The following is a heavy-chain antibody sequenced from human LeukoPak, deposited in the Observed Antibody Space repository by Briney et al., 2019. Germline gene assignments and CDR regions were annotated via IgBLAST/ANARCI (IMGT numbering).Heavy chain of an antibody. CDR3: ANFVDTSMGGNDY. J-gene: IGHJ4*02. Sequence: PGGSLRLSCAVSGFIVSNNYMSWVRQAPGKGLEWVSVIYSGGRTYYADSVKGRFTISRDNSKNTLYLQMNSLRAEDTALYYCANFVDTSMGGNDYWGQGTLVTVSS. V-gene: IGHV3-66*01. CDR2: IYSGGRT. CDR1: GFIVSNNY. D-gene: IGHD5-18*01.